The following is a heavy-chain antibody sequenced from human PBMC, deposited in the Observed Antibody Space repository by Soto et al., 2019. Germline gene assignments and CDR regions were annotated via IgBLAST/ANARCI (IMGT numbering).Heavy chain of an antibody. Sequence: GGSLRLSCAASGFTVSTYYMSWVRQAPGKGLEWVSVIYSGGSTYYADSVKGRFTISRDNSKNTLYLQMNSLRAEDTAVYYCARDRYSGYDYYYFGMDVWGQGTTVTVSS. CDR1: GFTVSTYY. D-gene: IGHD5-12*01. CDR3: ARDRYSGYDYYYFGMDV. V-gene: IGHV3-53*01. J-gene: IGHJ6*02. CDR2: IYSGGST.